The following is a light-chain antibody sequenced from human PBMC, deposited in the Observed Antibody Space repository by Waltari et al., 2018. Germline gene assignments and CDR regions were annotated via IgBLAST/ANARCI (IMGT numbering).Light chain of an antibody. V-gene: IGKV3-20*01. CDR3: QQYGTSPGT. Sequence: EIVLTQSPGTLSLSPGESATLPCRASQSVSSSYLAWYQRKPGQAPRLLIYGASSRATGIPDRFSGSGSGADFTLTISRLEPEDFAVYYCQQYGTSPGTFGQGTKLEIK. CDR1: QSVSSSY. CDR2: GAS. J-gene: IGKJ2*01.